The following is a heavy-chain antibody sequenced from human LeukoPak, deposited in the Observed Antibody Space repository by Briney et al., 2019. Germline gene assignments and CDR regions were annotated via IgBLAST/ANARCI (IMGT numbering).Heavy chain of an antibody. CDR1: GFTFSSYA. D-gene: IGHD1-1*01. V-gene: IGHV3-23*01. J-gene: IGHJ4*02. CDR2: ISGSGGST. Sequence: PGGSLRLSCAASGFTFSSYATSWVRQAPGKGLEWVSAISGSGGSTYYADSVKGRFTISRDNSKNTLYLQMNSLRAEDTAVYYCAKSRGTGGGLRHPLSDYWGQGTLVTVSS. CDR3: AKSRGTGGGLRHPLSDY.